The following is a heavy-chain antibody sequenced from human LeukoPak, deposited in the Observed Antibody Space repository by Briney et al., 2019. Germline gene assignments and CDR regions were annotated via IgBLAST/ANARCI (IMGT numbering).Heavy chain of an antibody. V-gene: IGHV1-2*02. CDR2: INPNSGGT. Sequence: ASVKVSCKASGYTFTGYYMHWVRQAPGQGLEWMGWINPNSGGTNYAQKFQGRVTMTRDTSISTAYMELSRLRSDDTAVYYCAREDYHDSSGYYYWGQGTLVTVSS. CDR1: GYTFTGYY. CDR3: AREDYHDSSGYYY. D-gene: IGHD3-22*01. J-gene: IGHJ4*02.